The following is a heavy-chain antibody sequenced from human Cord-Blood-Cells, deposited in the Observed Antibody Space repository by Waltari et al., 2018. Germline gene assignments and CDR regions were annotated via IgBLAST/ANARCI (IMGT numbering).Heavy chain of an antibody. Sequence: QVQLVQSGAEVKKPGASVKVSCTASGYTFTGSYTHWERPAPGQGLEWMGRINPNRGGTNYAQKFQGRVTMTRDTSISTAYMELSRLRSDDTAVYYCASGGDYYYYGMDVWGQGTTVTVSS. CDR2: INPNRGGT. CDR3: ASGGDYYYYGMDV. V-gene: IGHV1-2*06. CDR1: GYTFTGSY. D-gene: IGHD3-10*01. J-gene: IGHJ6*02.